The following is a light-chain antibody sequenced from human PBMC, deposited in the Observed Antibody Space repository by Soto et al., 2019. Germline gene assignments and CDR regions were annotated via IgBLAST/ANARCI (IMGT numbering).Light chain of an antibody. CDR1: SSDVGAYNL. CDR2: EVN. CDR3: CTSYEGGGAYV. Sequence: QSALTQPASVSGSPGQSVTISCTGTSSDVGAYNLVSWYQQYPGKAPKLMIYEVNNRPSGVSNRFSGSKSGNTASLTISGLQAEDEADYYCCTSYEGGGAYVFGTGTKLTVL. V-gene: IGLV2-14*01. J-gene: IGLJ1*01.